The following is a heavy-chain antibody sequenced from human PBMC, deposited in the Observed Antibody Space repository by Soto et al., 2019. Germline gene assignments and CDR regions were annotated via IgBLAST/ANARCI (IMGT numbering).Heavy chain of an antibody. CDR1: GHTFSSHS. J-gene: IGHJ6*02. V-gene: IGHV1-69*01. D-gene: IGHD2-2*01. CDR2: IIPIFGPA. Sequence: QVQLVQSGAEVKKPGSSVKVSCKSSGHTFSSHSINWVRQAPGQGLEWMGGIIPIFGPANFAKKFQGRVTITAEESTTTAYMALNSLRSEDTAVYYCATGSFTSTGGRIGYHYNAMDVWGQGTTGTVSS. CDR3: ATGSFTSTGGRIGYHYNAMDV.